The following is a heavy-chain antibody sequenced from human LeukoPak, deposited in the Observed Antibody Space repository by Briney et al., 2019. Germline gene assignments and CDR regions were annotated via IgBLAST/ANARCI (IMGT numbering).Heavy chain of an antibody. D-gene: IGHD2-21*02. V-gene: IGHV3-23*01. CDR2: ISGSGGNT. J-gene: IGHJ3*02. Sequence: GGSLRLSCAASEFTFSSYATSWVRQAPGKGLEWVSVISGSGGNTYYADSVKGRFTISRDNSKNTLYLQMNSLRAEDTAVYYCAKSPVVVTVRGAFDIWGQGTMVTVSS. CDR1: EFTFSSYA. CDR3: AKSPVVVTVRGAFDI.